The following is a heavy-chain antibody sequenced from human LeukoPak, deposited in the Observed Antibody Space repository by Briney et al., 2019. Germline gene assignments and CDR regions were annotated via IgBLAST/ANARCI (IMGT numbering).Heavy chain of an antibody. CDR3: ARGRVGSGSHSFDY. Sequence: SQTLSLTCAVSGGSSRSGDYFWSWIRQPPGKGLEWIGHIHYSGNTYYNPSLKSRVSISVDTSKNQFSLKLSSVTAADTAVYYCARGRVGSGSHSFDYWGQGTLVTVSS. D-gene: IGHD3-10*01. J-gene: IGHJ4*02. CDR2: IHYSGNT. CDR1: GGSSRSGDYF. V-gene: IGHV4-30-4*01.